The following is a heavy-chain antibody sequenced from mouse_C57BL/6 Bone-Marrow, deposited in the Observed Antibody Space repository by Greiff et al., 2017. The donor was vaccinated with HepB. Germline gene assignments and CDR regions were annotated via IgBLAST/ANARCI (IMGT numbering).Heavy chain of an antibody. J-gene: IGHJ4*01. V-gene: IGHV5-16*01. CDR1: GFTFSDYY. CDR2: INYDGSST. Sequence: DVKLVESEGGLVQPGSSMKLSCTASGFTFSDYYMAWVRQVPEKGLEWVANINYDGSSTYYLDSLKSRFIISRDNAKNILYLQMSSLKSEDTATYYCARVPPSQATWAYAMDYWGQGTSVTVSS. CDR3: ARVPPSQATWAYAMDY. D-gene: IGHD3-2*02.